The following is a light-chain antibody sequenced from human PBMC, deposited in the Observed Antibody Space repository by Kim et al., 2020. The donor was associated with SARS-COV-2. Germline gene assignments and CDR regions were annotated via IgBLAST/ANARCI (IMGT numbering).Light chain of an antibody. CDR1: QDISSY. V-gene: IGKV1-9*01. Sequence: IQLTQSPSSLSASVGDRVTITCRASQDISSYLVWYQQKQGKAPKLLTNAASTLQSGVPSRFGGSGSATDFTLTISSLQPEDFATYYCQQLHTYPLTFGGGTKVDIK. J-gene: IGKJ4*01. CDR2: AAS. CDR3: QQLHTYPLT.